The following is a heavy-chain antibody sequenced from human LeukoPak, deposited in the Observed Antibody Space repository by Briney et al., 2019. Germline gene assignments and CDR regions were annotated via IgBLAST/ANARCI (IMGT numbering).Heavy chain of an antibody. CDR3: AKVPGRYLDFLWYFDL. D-gene: IGHD3-9*01. J-gene: IGHJ2*01. Sequence: SETLSLTCSVSGDSFSSFHWHWIRQPPGKGLEWIGYTSHTGSTNYNPSLERRVTMSVDTSKNQFSLHLTSVTAADTAVYYCAKVPGRYLDFLWYFDLWGRGTLVTVSS. CDR1: GDSFSSFH. V-gene: IGHV4-59*01. CDR2: TSHTGST.